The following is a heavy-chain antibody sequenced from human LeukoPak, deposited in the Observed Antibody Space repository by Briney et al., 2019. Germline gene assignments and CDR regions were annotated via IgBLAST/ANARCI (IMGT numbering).Heavy chain of an antibody. Sequence: HTGGSLRLSCAASGFTFSSYSMSWVRQAPGKGLEWVANIKQDGSEKYYVDSVKGRFTISRDNAKNSLYLQMNSLRAEDTAVYYCARGRQWLAPYWGQGTLVTVSS. J-gene: IGHJ4*02. V-gene: IGHV3-7*01. CDR2: IKQDGSEK. CDR1: GFTFSSYS. CDR3: ARGRQWLAPY. D-gene: IGHD6-19*01.